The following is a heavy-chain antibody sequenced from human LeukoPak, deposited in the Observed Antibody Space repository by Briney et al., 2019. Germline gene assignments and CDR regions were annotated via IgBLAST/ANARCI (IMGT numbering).Heavy chain of an antibody. D-gene: IGHD6-19*01. CDR2: ISGSGGST. CDR3: ATAVAGPYYYYYGMDV. V-gene: IGHV3-23*01. Sequence: GGSLRLSCEASGSTFSKFWMHWVRQAPGRGLEWVSAISGSGGSTYYADSVKGRFTISRDNSKNTLYLQMNSLRAEDTAVYYCATAVAGPYYYYYGMDVWGQGTTVTVSS. CDR1: GSTFSKFW. J-gene: IGHJ6*02.